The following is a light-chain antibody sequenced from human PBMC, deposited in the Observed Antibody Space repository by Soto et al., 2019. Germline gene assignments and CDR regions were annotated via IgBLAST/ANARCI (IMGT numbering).Light chain of an antibody. Sequence: QSVLTQPPSASGTPGQRVTISCSGSSSNIGTNTVIWYQQLTGAAPKLLIYSDNQRPSGVPHRFSGSKSGTAASLAISGLKSEEEADYFCAAWAVSLVVFGGGTQLTVL. CDR1: SSNIGTNT. J-gene: IGLJ2*01. V-gene: IGLV1-44*01. CDR2: SDN. CDR3: AAWAVSLVV.